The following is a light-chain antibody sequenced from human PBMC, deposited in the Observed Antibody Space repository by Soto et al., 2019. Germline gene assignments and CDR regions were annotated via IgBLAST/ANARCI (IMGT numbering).Light chain of an antibody. CDR2: AAS. CDR1: QSVSSSY. J-gene: IGKJ1*01. CDR3: QQYDSSTWT. Sequence: EIVLTQSPGTLSLSPGERATLSCRASQSVSSSYLAWYQQKPGQAPMLLIYAASSRATGIPDRFSGSGSGTDFTLTISRLEPEDFAVYYCQQYDSSTWTFGQGTKVEIK. V-gene: IGKV3-20*01.